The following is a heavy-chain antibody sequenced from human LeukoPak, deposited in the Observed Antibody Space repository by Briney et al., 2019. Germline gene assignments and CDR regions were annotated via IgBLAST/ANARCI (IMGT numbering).Heavy chain of an antibody. V-gene: IGHV3-20*04. J-gene: IGHJ2*01. CDR1: GFTFDDYG. CDR3: ARVGLKYYDILTGYYRLDWYFDL. CDR2: INWNGGST. D-gene: IGHD3-9*01. Sequence: GGSLRLSCTASGFTFDDYGMSWVRQAPGKGLEWVSGINWNGGSTGYADSVKGRFTISRDNSKNTLYLQMNSLRAEDTAVYYCARVGLKYYDILTGYYRLDWYFDLWGRGTLVTVSS.